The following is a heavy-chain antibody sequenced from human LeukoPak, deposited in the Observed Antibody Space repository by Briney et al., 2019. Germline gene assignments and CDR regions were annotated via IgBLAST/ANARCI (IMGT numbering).Heavy chain of an antibody. J-gene: IGHJ6*03. D-gene: IGHD3-3*01. CDR1: GFTFSSYS. V-gene: IGHV3-21*01. Sequence: GGSLRLSCAASGFTFSSYSMNWVRQAPGKGLEWVSSISSSSSYIYYADSVKGRFTISRDNAKNSLYLQMNSLRAEDTAVYYCARASTIFGVVIPNPYYYYYMDVWGKGTTVTVSS. CDR2: ISSSSSYI. CDR3: ARASTIFGVVIPNPYYYYYMDV.